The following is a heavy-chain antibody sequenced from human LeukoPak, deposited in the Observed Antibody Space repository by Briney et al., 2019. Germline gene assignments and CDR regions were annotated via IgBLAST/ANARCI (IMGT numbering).Heavy chain of an antibody. Sequence: GGSLRLSCAASGFTFSSYEMNWVRQAPGKGLEWVSYISSSGSTIYYADSVKGRFTISRDNSKNTLYLQMNSLRAEDTAVYYCAKDRDLKSGDWGQGTPVTVSS. CDR3: AKDRDLKSGD. CDR1: GFTFSSYE. CDR2: ISSSGSTI. J-gene: IGHJ4*02. V-gene: IGHV3-48*03.